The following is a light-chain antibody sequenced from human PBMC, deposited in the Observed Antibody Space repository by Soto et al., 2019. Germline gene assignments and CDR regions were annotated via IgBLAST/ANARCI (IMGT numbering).Light chain of an antibody. Sequence: AIRMTQSPSSFSASTGDRVTITCRASQGISSYLAWYQQKPGKAPKLLIYAASTVQSGVPSRFGGSGSGTDFTLTISCLQSEDFATYYCQQYYSYPRTFGQGTKVEIK. CDR2: AAS. CDR1: QGISSY. J-gene: IGKJ1*01. CDR3: QQYYSYPRT. V-gene: IGKV1-8*01.